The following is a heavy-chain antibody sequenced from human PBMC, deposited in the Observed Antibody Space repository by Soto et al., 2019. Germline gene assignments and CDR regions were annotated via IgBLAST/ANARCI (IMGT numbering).Heavy chain of an antibody. V-gene: IGHV2-26*01. J-gene: IGHJ2*01. Sequence: QVTLKESGPVLVKPTETLTLTCTVSGFSLSNARMGVSWIRQPPGEALEWLAHIFSNDEKSYSTSLKSRLTISKDTSKSQVVLTMTNMDPVDTATYYCARVDSSYWYFDLWGRGTLVTVSS. CDR3: ARVDSSYWYFDL. CDR1: GFSLSNARMG. CDR2: IFSNDEK. D-gene: IGHD2-15*01.